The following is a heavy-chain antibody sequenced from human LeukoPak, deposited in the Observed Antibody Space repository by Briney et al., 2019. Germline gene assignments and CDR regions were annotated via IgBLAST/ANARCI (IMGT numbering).Heavy chain of an antibody. D-gene: IGHD3-10*01. J-gene: IGHJ4*02. V-gene: IGHV3-21*01. Sequence: PGGSLRLSCGASGLPFCSCSMNSVRQAPGKGLEWVSSISRTSTYIYYADSVKGRYTVSRDNAKNSLYLQMNSLRAEDTAVYYCARAPADLWSWYDYWGQGTLVTVSS. CDR1: GLPFCSCS. CDR3: ARAPADLWSWYDY. CDR2: ISRTSTYI.